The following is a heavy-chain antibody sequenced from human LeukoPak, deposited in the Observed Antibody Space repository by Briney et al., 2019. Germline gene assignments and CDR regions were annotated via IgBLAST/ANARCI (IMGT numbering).Heavy chain of an antibody. CDR1: GGSISSSSYY. V-gene: IGHV4-61*02. D-gene: IGHD5-12*01. J-gene: IGHJ4*02. CDR2: IYTSGST. Sequence: PSETLSLTCTVSGGSISSSSYYWNWVRQPAGKGLEWIGRIYTSGSTNYNPSLKSRVTISVDTSKNQFSLKLSSVTAADTAVYYCARANPNSAYGYFDYWGQGTLVTVSS. CDR3: ARANPNSAYGYFDY.